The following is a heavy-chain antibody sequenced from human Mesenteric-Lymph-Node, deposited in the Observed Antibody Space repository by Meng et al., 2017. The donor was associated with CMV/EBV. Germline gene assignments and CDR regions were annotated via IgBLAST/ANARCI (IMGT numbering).Heavy chain of an antibody. CDR3: AKDRYSSRGVTFDY. V-gene: IGHV3-30-3*01. J-gene: IGHJ4*02. CDR1: GFTFSSHA. D-gene: IGHD3-10*01. CDR2: ISNDGSKI. Sequence: GGSLRLSCAASGFTFSSHAMHWVRQSPGKGLAWVAMISNDGSKIHSADSVKGRFTISRDNSKKTVYLQMNSLRAEDTALYYCAKDRYSSRGVTFDYWGQGTLVTVSS.